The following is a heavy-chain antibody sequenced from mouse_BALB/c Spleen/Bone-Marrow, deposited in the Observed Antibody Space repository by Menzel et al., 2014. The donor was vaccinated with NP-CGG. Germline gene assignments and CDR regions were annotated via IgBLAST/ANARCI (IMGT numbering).Heavy chain of an antibody. Sequence: EVHLVESGGGLVKSGGSLKLSCAASGFTFNSYGMSWVRQTPGKRLGGVATIRGGGSYTFYPDSVKGRFTISRDNAENNLYLQLSSLRSEDTALYYCARHAYYDQTEVSFVYWGQGTLVTVSA. CDR2: IRGGGSYT. D-gene: IGHD2-4*01. CDR3: ARHAYYDQTEVSFVY. J-gene: IGHJ3*01. CDR1: GFTFNSYG. V-gene: IGHV5-9-2*01.